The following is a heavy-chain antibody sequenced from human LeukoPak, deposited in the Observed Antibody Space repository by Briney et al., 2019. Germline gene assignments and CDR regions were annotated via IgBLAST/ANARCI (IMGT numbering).Heavy chain of an antibody. J-gene: IGHJ4*02. V-gene: IGHV3-30*03. D-gene: IGHD3-10*01. CDR3: ARVPAYYYGSGSLDY. CDR2: ISYDGSNK. CDR1: GFTFSSYG. Sequence: PGGSLRLSCAASGFTFSSYGMHWVRQAPGKGLEWVAVISYDGSNKYYADSVKGRFTISRDNSKNTLYLQMNSLRAEDTAVYYCARVPAYYYGSGSLDYWGQGTLVTVSS.